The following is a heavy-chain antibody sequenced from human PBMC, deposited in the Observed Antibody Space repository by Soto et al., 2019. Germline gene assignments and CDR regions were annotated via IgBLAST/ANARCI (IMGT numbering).Heavy chain of an antibody. CDR3: ARTHCSSTRCYVGSWDY. D-gene: IGHD2-2*01. CDR1: GYTFTIYA. Sequence: ASVKVSCKASGYTFTIYAMHWVRQAPGERLEWMGWINAGNGSTKYSQKFQGRVTMTRDTSTSTAYMELSRLRSDDTAVYYCARTHCSSTRCYVGSWDYWGQGTLVTVSS. V-gene: IGHV1-3*01. J-gene: IGHJ4*02. CDR2: INAGNGST.